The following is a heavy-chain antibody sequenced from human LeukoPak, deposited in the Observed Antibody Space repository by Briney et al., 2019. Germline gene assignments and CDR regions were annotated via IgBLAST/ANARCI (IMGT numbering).Heavy chain of an antibody. CDR3: AKGSGGYNSGKLSN. CDR1: GFTFSNYG. D-gene: IGHD5-24*01. J-gene: IGHJ4*02. CDR2: ISGSGGST. V-gene: IGHV3-23*01. Sequence: GGTLRLSCAASGFTFSNYGMSWVRQAPGKGLEWVSAISGSGGSTYYADSVKGRFTISRDNSKNTLYLQMNSLRAEDTAVYYCAKGSGGYNSGKLSNWGQGTLVTVSS.